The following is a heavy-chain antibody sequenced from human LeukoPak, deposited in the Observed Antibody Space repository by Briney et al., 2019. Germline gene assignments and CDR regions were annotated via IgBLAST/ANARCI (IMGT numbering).Heavy chain of an antibody. Sequence: GGSLRLSCEASGFTFSTYGMYWVRQAPGKGLEWVAFIPYDGGNKYYVDSMKGRFTISRDNSKDRLYLQMNSLRAEDTAFYYCAKVMGGTHCGGYCHRLPDYWGEGTLVTVSS. CDR2: IPYDGGNK. CDR1: GFTFSTYG. D-gene: IGHD2-21*02. J-gene: IGHJ4*02. CDR3: AKVMGGTHCGGYCHRLPDY. V-gene: IGHV3-30*02.